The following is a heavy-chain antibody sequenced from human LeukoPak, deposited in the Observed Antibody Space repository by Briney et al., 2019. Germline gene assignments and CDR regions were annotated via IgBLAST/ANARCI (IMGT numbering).Heavy chain of an antibody. Sequence: ASVKVSCKASGDTFTCYYMHWVRQAPGQGLDWMGWINPNSGGTNYAQKFQGRVTMTRDTSISTAYMELSRLRSDDTAVYYCARLAPTNPSTSLPPFDYWGQGTLVTVSS. CDR1: GDTFTCYY. CDR3: ARLAPTNPSTSLPPFDY. CDR2: INPNSGGT. J-gene: IGHJ4*02. V-gene: IGHV1-2*02. D-gene: IGHD2-8*01.